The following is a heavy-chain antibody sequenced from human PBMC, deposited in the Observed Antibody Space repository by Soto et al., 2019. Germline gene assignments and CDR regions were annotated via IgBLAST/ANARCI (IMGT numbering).Heavy chain of an antibody. CDR2: ISAYNGNT. Sequence: SVQLACKSSGYTFTSYGISWVRQAPGQGLEWMGWISAYNGNTNYAQKLQGRVTMTTDTSTSTAYMELRSLRSDDTAVYYCARDLDHYGDYEEYHYYYGRDAWGKGTKVTV. CDR1: GYTFTSYG. D-gene: IGHD4-17*01. CDR3: ARDLDHYGDYEEYHYYYGRDA. J-gene: IGHJ6*04. V-gene: IGHV1-18*04.